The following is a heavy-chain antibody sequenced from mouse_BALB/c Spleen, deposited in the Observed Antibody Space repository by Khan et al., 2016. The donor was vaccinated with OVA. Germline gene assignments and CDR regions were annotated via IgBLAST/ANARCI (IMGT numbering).Heavy chain of an antibody. CDR2: INTNTGEP. J-gene: IGHJ3*01. CDR3: ARGNYYGSNCWVAY. CDR1: GYTFTNYG. V-gene: IGHV9-3*02. Sequence: QIQLVQSGPELKKPGETVKISCKASGYTFTNYGINWVKQAPGKGLKWMGWINTNTGEPTYAEEFKGRFAFSLETSASTAYLQLNNLKNEDTATYFCARGNYYGSNCWVAYWGQGTLGTVSA. D-gene: IGHD1-1*01.